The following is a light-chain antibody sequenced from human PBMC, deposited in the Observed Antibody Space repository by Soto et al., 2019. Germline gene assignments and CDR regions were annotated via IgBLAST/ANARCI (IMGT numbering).Light chain of an antibody. CDR1: HSDVGGYNY. CDR2: EVN. CDR3: SSYAGSSNV. V-gene: IGLV2-8*01. J-gene: IGLJ1*01. Sequence: SVLTQPPPPSRAPGQSVAISCPGTHSDVGGYNYVSWYQQHPGKAPKLMIYEVNKRPSGVPDRFSGSKSGNTASLTVSGLQAEDEADYYCSSYAGSSNVFGTGTKVTVL.